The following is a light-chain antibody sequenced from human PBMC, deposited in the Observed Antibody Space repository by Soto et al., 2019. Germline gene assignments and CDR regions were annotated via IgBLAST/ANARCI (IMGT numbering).Light chain of an antibody. CDR3: TSYTTSSTHV. CDR2: GVR. Sequence: QSVPTQPASVSGSPGQSITISCTGSSSDVGGSEYVAWYQQYPGKAPKLLIYGVRNRPSGVSNRFSGAKSGNTASLSISGLQAEDEADYYCTSYTTSSTHVFGTGTKVTVL. V-gene: IGLV2-14*01. J-gene: IGLJ1*01. CDR1: SSDVGGSEY.